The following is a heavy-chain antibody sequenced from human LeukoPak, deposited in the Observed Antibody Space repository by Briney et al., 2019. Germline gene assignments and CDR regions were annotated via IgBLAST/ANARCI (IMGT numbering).Heavy chain of an antibody. Sequence: ASVKVSCKASGYTFTSYGISWVRQAPGQGLEWIGWISAYNGDTNYAQKLQGRVTMTTDTSTSTAYMELRSLRSDDTAVYYCARKALYPYYYGMDVWGQGTTVTVSS. CDR1: GYTFTSYG. V-gene: IGHV1-18*01. D-gene: IGHD2-2*02. CDR2: ISAYNGDT. J-gene: IGHJ6*02. CDR3: ARKALYPYYYGMDV.